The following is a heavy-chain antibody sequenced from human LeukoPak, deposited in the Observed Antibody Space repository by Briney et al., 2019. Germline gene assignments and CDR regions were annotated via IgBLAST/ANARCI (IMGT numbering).Heavy chain of an antibody. CDR3: ARGPSPKDY. CDR1: GGSISSYY. V-gene: IGHV4-59*01. CDR2: IYYSGST. Sequence: SETLSLTCTVSGGSISSYYWSWIRQPPGKGLEWIGYIYYSGSTNYNPSLKSRVTISVDTSKNQFSLKLSSVTAADTAVYYCARGPSPKDYWGQGTLVTVSS. J-gene: IGHJ4*02.